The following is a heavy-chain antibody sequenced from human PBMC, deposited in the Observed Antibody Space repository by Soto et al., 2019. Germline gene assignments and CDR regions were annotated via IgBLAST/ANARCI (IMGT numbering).Heavy chain of an antibody. D-gene: IGHD2-2*01. Sequence: GASVKVSCKASGSTFSSYTISWVRQAPGQGLEWMGRIIPILGIANYAQKFQGRVTITADKSTSTAYMGLSSLRSEDTAVYYCAGCSSTSCYYYYYMDVWGKGTTVTVSS. CDR2: IIPILGIA. CDR3: AGCSSTSCYYYYYMDV. CDR1: GSTFSSYT. J-gene: IGHJ6*03. V-gene: IGHV1-69*02.